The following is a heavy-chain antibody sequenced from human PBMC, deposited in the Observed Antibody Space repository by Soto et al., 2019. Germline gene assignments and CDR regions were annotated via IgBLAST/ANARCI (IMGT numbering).Heavy chain of an antibody. CDR3: ANPSSLRGCRSGYFDY. CDR2: ISGSAGST. CDR1: EFNFSSYA. D-gene: IGHD3-22*01. Sequence: EVQLLESGGGLVQPGGSRRLSGAASEFNFSSYAMSWVRQAPGKGLEWVPAISGSAGSTYYADSVKGRFTISRDNSKNTLYLQMNSLRAEDTAVYYWANPSSLRGCRSGYFDYCGQGTIVTVS. V-gene: IGHV3-23*01. J-gene: IGHJ4*02.